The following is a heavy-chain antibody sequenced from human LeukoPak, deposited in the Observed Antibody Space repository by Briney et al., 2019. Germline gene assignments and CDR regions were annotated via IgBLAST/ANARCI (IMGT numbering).Heavy chain of an antibody. CDR2: IIPIFGTA. J-gene: IGHJ6*03. V-gene: IGHV1-69*13. CDR1: GGTFSSHA. CDR3: ARSVSGSYSDYYYYMDV. D-gene: IGHD1-26*01. Sequence: SVKVPCKASGGTFSSHAISWVRQAPGQGLEWMGGIIPIFGTANYAQKFQGRVTITADESTSTAYMELSSLRSEDTAVYYCARSVSGSYSDYYYYMDVWGKGTTVTASS.